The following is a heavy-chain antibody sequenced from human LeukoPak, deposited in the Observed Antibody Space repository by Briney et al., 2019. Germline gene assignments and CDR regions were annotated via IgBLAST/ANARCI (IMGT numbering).Heavy chain of an antibody. J-gene: IGHJ4*02. CDR2: ISGSGGST. V-gene: IGHV3-23*01. Sequence: GGSLRLSYAASGYTFGDYGMSWVRQAPGKGLEWVSAISGSGGSTYYADSVKGRFTISRDNSKNTLYLQMNSLRAEDTAVYYCAKGQYCSGGSCYQSDYWGQGTLVTVSS. D-gene: IGHD2-15*01. CDR3: AKGQYCSGGSCYQSDY. CDR1: GYTFGDYG.